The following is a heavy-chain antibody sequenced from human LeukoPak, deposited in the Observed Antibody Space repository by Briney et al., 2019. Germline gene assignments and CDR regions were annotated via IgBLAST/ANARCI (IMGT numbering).Heavy chain of an antibody. J-gene: IGHJ4*02. V-gene: IGHV1-18*01. Sequence: EASVKVSCKASGYTFTSYGISWVRQAPGQGLEWMGWISAYNGNTNYAQKLQGRVTMTTDTSTSTAYMELRSLRSDDTAVYYRARQFGSGSYNRGDYWGQGTLVTVSS. CDR1: GYTFTSYG. D-gene: IGHD3-10*01. CDR2: ISAYNGNT. CDR3: ARQFGSGSYNRGDY.